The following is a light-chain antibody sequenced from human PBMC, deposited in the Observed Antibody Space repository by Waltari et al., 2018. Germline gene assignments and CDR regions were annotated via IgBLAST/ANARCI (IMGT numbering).Light chain of an antibody. V-gene: IGKV1-13*02. CDR2: YGN. J-gene: IGKJ4*01. CDR3: QQYNSLPT. Sequence: IQMTQSPSSLSASVGDRVTITCRASQGISSYLNWYQQKPGKAPKLLIYYGNRLESWVPSRFSGSGSGTEVTLTISSLQPEDFATYYCQQYNSLPTFGGGTKVEIK. CDR1: QGISSY.